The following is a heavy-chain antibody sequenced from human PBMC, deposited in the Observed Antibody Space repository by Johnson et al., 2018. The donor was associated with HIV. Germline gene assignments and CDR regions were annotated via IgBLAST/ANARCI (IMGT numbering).Heavy chain of an antibody. CDR1: GFTFDDYG. Sequence: VQLVESGGGLERPGGSLRLSCAASGFTFDDYGMSWVRHAPGKGLEWVSGINWNGGSTGYADSVKGRFTITRDNSKYTVYLQMNSLRVEDTAVYYCARAPPGGAFDIWGQGTMVTVSS. CDR3: ARAPPGGAFDI. J-gene: IGHJ3*02. CDR2: INWNGGST. V-gene: IGHV3-20*04. D-gene: IGHD6-25*01.